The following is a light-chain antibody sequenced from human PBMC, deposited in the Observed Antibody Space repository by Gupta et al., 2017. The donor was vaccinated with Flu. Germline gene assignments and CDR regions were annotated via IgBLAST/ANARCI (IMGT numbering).Light chain of an antibody. J-gene: IGLJ1*01. CDR2: DVT. CDR1: SSDVGDYNF. CDR3: CSYAGTYIYV. V-gene: IGLV2-11*01. Sequence: QSALTQPRSVSGSPGPSVTIYCTGSSSDVGDYNFVSWYQHHPGNVPKVIIYDVTNRPSGVPDRFSGSKSGNTASLTISGLQAEEEADYYCCSYAGTYIYVFGTGTKVTVL.